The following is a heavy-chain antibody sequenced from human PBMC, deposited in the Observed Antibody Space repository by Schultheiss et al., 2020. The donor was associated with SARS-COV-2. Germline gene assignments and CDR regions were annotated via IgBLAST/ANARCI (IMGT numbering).Heavy chain of an antibody. J-gene: IGHJ4*02. V-gene: IGHV4-34*01. CDR1: GGSFSGYY. D-gene: IGHD1-1*01. CDR2: IYYSGST. Sequence: SETLSLTCAVYGGSFSGYYWSWIRQPPGKGLEWIGSIYYSGSTYYNPSLKSRVTISVDTSKNQFSLKLSSVTAADTAVYYCARQDNNFDSWGQGTLVTVSS. CDR3: ARQDNNFDS.